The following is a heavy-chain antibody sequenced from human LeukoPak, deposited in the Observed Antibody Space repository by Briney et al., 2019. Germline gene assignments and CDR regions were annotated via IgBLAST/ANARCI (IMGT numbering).Heavy chain of an antibody. CDR3: ARFWFGELLYPDY. Sequence: SETLSLTCAVSGGSISSSNWWSWVRQPPGKGLEWIGEIYDTGSTKYNPSLKSRVTMSVDKSKKQFSLKLSSVTAADTAVYYCARFWFGELLYPDYWGQGTLVTVSS. D-gene: IGHD3-10*01. CDR2: IYDTGST. V-gene: IGHV4-4*02. CDR1: GGSISSSNW. J-gene: IGHJ4*02.